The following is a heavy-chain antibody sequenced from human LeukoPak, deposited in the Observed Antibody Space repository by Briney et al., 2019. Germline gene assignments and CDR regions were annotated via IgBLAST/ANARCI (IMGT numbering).Heavy chain of an antibody. CDR2: IYYSGTT. J-gene: IGHJ3*02. V-gene: IGHV4-59*08. CDR1: GGSMSSYY. D-gene: IGHD3-22*01. CDR3: ARGPYSYDSSGAFDI. Sequence: PSETLSLTCTVSGGSMSSYYWNWIRQPPGKGLEWIGYIYYSGTTNYNPSLKSRVSMSVDTSKNQFSLKLSSVTAADTAVYFCARGPYSYDSSGAFDIWGQGTMITVSS.